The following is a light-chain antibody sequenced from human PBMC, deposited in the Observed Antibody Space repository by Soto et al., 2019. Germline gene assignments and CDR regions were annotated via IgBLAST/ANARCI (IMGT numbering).Light chain of an antibody. V-gene: IGKV1-33*01. CDR2: DAS. CDR3: QQYDNLPLT. CDR1: QDISNY. J-gene: IGKJ3*01. Sequence: DLQMTQAPSSLSASVGDRVTITCQASQDISNYLNWYQQKPGKAPKLLIYDASNLESGVPSRFSGSGSGTDLTCTISSLQPEAIATYYCQQYDNLPLTFGPRTKVDIK.